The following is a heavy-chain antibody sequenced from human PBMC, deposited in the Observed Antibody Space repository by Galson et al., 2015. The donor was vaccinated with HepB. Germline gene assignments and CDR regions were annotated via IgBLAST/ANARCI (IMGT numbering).Heavy chain of an antibody. D-gene: IGHD5-12*01. V-gene: IGHV1-46*01. CDR3: ARGRWYSGYDILYFDY. CDR1: GYTFTTYY. CDR2: INPSGGST. Sequence: SVKVSCKASGYTFTTYYIHWVRQAPGQGLEWMGIINPSGGSTSYAQKFQGRVAMTRDTSTSTVYMELSSLRSEDTAVYYCARGRWYSGYDILYFDYWGQGTLVTVSS. J-gene: IGHJ4*02.